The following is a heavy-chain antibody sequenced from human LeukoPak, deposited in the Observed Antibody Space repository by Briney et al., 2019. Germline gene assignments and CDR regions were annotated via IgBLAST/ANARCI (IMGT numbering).Heavy chain of an antibody. CDR2: IIPILGIA. D-gene: IGHD3-10*01. Sequence: ASVKVSCKASGGTFSSYAISWVRQAPGQGLGWMGRIIPILGIANYAQKFQGRVTITADKSTSTAYMELSSLRSEDTAVYYCARDRLWFGELSSFLDYWGQGTLVTVSS. J-gene: IGHJ4*02. CDR1: GGTFSSYA. CDR3: ARDRLWFGELSSFLDY. V-gene: IGHV1-69*04.